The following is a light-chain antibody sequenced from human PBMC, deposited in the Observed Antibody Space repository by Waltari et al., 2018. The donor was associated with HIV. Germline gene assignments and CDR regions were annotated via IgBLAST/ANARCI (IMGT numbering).Light chain of an antibody. CDR2: DAS. CDR1: HYIDNY. Sequence: DIQMTQSPSSLSASVGDRVTITCQASHYIDNYLSWYQQKPGKAPKLLIYDASNLETGVSSRFSGSGYGTEFSSTISSLQPEDIATYYCQQYENLPYSFGQGTNLEI. J-gene: IGKJ2*03. V-gene: IGKV1-33*01. CDR3: QQYENLPYS.